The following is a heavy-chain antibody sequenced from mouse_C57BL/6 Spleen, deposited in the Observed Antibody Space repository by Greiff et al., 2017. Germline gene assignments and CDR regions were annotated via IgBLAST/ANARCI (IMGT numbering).Heavy chain of an antibody. CDR3: ARAIEGYFDV. Sequence: QVQLQQSGAELVKPGASVKISCKASGYAFSSYWMNWVKQRPGKGREWIGQIYPGDGDTNYNGKFKGKATLTADKSSSTAYMQLSSLTSEDSAVYFCARAIEGYFDVWGTGTTVTVAS. CDR2: IYPGDGDT. J-gene: IGHJ1*03. V-gene: IGHV1-80*01. CDR1: GYAFSSYW.